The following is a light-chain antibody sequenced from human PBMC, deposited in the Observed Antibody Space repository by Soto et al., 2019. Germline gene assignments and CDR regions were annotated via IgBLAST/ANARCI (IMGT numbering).Light chain of an antibody. CDR3: AQGLATPFT. Sequence: EIVLTQSPLSLPVTPGEPASISCRSSQNLLHSNGYNYLNWYLQKPGQSPQLLISLGSNRASGVPDRFSGSGSGTDFTLTINRVEAEDVGLYFCAQGLATPFTFGGGTKVDIK. J-gene: IGKJ4*01. CDR1: QNLLHSNGYNY. V-gene: IGKV2-28*01. CDR2: LGS.